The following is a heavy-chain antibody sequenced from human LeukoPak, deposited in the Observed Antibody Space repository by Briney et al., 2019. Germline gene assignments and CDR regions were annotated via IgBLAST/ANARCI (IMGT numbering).Heavy chain of an antibody. D-gene: IGHD3-9*01. V-gene: IGHV3-23*01. CDR1: GFTFSSYW. CDR3: ARDLTGMDV. Sequence: GGSLRLSCAASGFTFSSYWLHWVRQVPGKGLEWVSAISGSGGSTYYADSVKGRFTISRDNSKNTLYLQMNSLRAEDTAVYYCARDLTGMDVWGQGTTVTVSS. J-gene: IGHJ6*02. CDR2: ISGSGGST.